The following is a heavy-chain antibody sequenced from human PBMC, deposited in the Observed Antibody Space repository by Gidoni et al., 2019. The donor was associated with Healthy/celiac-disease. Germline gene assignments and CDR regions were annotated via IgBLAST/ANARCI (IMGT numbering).Heavy chain of an antibody. V-gene: IGHV3-23*01. D-gene: IGHD3-22*01. CDR1: GFTFSSYA. CDR2: ISGSGGST. J-gene: IGHJ6*02. CDR3: AKDHQSQYDSPILGYYGMDV. Sequence: EVQLLESGGGLVQPGGSLRLSCAASGFTFSSYAMSWVRQAPGKGLEWVSAISGSGGSTYYADSVKGRFTISRDNSKNTLYLQMNSLRAEDTAVYYCAKDHQSQYDSPILGYYGMDVWGQGTTVTVSS.